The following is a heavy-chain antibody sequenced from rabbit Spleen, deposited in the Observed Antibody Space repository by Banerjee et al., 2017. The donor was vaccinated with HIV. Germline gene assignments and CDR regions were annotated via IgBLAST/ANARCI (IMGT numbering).Heavy chain of an antibody. Sequence: QSLEESGGDLVKPGASLTLTCTASGFSFSAGYYMCWVRQAPGKGLEWIACIHGGSKNNVYYATWAKGRFTIPKTSSTTVTLQMTSLTAADTATYFCARFYAGYGDFGYAAMWGPGTLVTVS. CDR1: GFSFSAGYY. D-gene: IGHD7-1*01. J-gene: IGHJ6*01. CDR3: ARFYAGYGDFGYAAM. V-gene: IGHV1S40*01. CDR2: IHGGSKNNV.